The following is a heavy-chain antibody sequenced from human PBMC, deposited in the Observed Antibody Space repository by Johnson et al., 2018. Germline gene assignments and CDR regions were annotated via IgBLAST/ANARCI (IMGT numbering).Heavy chain of an antibody. CDR3: ARSESAYYGDYVGAEYFQH. Sequence: VQLVQSGGGVVQPGRPLRLSCAASGFTFSNYGMHWVRQAPGKGLEWVSSISSSSSYIYNADSMKGRFTITRDNAKNSLHLQMNSLRAEDTAVYYCARSESAYYGDYVGAEYFQHWGQGTLVTVSS. J-gene: IGHJ1*01. CDR2: ISSSSSYI. D-gene: IGHD4-17*01. V-gene: IGHV3-21*01. CDR1: GFTFSNYG.